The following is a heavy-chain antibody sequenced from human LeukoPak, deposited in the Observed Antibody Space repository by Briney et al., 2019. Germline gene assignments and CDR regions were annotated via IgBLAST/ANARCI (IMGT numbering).Heavy chain of an antibody. CDR2: INPSGGST. J-gene: IGHJ5*02. V-gene: IGHV1-46*01. CDR3: AQNSRVNWFDP. D-gene: IGHD6-13*01. Sequence: GASVKVSCKASGYTFTSYYMHWVRQAPGQGLEWMGIINPSGGSTSYAQKFQGRVTMTRDTSTSTVYMELSSLRSEDTAVYYCAQNSRVNWFDPWGQGTLVTVSS. CDR1: GYTFTSYY.